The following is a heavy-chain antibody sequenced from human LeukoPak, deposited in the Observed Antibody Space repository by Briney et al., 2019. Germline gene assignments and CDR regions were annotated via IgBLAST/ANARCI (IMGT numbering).Heavy chain of an antibody. Sequence: KPSETLSLTCAVYGGSFSSYYWSWIRQPPGKGLEWIGYIYYSGSTNYNPSLKSRVTISVDTSQNQFSLKLSSVTAADTAVYYCARGREEFYYDSSGYYYFDNWGQGNLVTVSS. CDR1: GGSFSSYY. CDR3: ARGREEFYYDSSGYYYFDN. V-gene: IGHV4-59*01. D-gene: IGHD3-22*01. J-gene: IGHJ4*02. CDR2: IYYSGST.